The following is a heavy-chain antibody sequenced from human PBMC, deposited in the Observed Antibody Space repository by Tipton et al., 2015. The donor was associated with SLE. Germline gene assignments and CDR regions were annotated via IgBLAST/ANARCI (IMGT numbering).Heavy chain of an antibody. CDR2: ISYDGSNK. D-gene: IGHD6-13*01. CDR3: ARGRIAAAAEYYYMDV. V-gene: IGHV3-30*04. CDR1: GFTFSSYA. J-gene: IGHJ6*03. Sequence: SLRLSCAASGFTFSSYAMHWVRQAPGKGLEWVAVISYDGSNKYYADSVKGRFTISRDNSKNTLYLQMNSLRAEDTAVYCCARGRIAAAAEYYYMDVWGKGTTVTVSS.